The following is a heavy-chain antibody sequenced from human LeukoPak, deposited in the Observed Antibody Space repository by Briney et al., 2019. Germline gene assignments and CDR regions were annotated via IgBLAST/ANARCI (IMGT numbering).Heavy chain of an antibody. CDR2: IYYTGGT. J-gene: IGHJ4*02. V-gene: IGHV4-28*01. D-gene: IGHD2-15*01. CDR1: DYSLSNSNW. Sequence: PSDTLSLTCSVSDYSLSNSNWWGWIRQPPGKGLEWIGNIYYTGGTYYNPSLKSRVTMTVDTSKNHFSLKLSSVTAVDTAMYYCARFSGDAWNIIDFWGQGILVTVSS. CDR3: ARFSGDAWNIIDF.